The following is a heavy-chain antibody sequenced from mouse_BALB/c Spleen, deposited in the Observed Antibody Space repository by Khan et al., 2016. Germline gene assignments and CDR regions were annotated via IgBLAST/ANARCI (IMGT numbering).Heavy chain of an antibody. CDR1: GYSITSDYA. Sequence: EVELVESGPGLVKPSQSLSLTCTVTGYSITSDYAWNLIRQFPGNKLEWMGYITSSGRTNYNPSLKSRISITLDTSNNQFFLQLNSVTTEDTATYYCARKSPADAMDYWGQGASVTVAS. J-gene: IGHJ4*01. CDR3: ARKSPADAMDY. CDR2: ITSSGRT. V-gene: IGHV3-2*02.